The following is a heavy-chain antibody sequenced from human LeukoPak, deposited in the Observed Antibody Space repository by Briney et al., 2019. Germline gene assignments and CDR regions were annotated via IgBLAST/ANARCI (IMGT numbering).Heavy chain of an antibody. D-gene: IGHD4-17*01. CDR2: ISSSSSYI. CDR1: GFTFSSYS. Sequence: PGGSLRLSCAASGFTFSSYSMNWVRQAPGKGLEWVSSISSSSSYIYYADSVKGRFTISRDNAKNSLYLQMNSLRAEDTAVYYCARDDSYGDYPGFDYWGQGTLATVSS. J-gene: IGHJ4*02. V-gene: IGHV3-21*01. CDR3: ARDDSYGDYPGFDY.